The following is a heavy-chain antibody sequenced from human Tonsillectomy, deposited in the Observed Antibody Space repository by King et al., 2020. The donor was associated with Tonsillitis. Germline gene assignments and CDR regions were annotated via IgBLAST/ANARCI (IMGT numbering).Heavy chain of an antibody. Sequence: VQLVESGGGLVQPGRSLRLSCAASGFTFDDYAMHWVRQAPGKGMEWVSGISWNSGNIGYAGSVKGRCTISRDNAKNSLYLQMNSLRADATALYYCAKYIQPRVNDAFDIWGQGTMVTVSS. V-gene: IGHV3-9*01. D-gene: IGHD3-10*01. CDR2: ISWNSGNI. J-gene: IGHJ3*02. CDR1: GFTFDDYA. CDR3: AKYIQPRVNDAFDI.